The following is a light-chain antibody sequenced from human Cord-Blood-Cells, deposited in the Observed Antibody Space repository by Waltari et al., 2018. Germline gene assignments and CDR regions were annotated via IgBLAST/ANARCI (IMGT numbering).Light chain of an antibody. V-gene: IGKV1-39*01. CDR3: QQSYSTPRT. CDR2: AAS. CDR1: QSISSY. J-gene: IGKJ2*01. Sequence: DSQMTQSPSSLSASVGDRVTITCRASQSISSYLNWYQQKPGKTPKLLIYAASSLQSGVPSRFSSSGSGTDFTLTISSLQPEDFATYYCQQSYSTPRTFGQGTKREIK.